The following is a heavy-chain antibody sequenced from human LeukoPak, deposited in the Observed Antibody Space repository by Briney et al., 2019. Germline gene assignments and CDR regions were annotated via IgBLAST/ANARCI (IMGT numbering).Heavy chain of an antibody. Sequence: GRSLRLSCTASGFTFGDYAMSWLRQAPGKGLEWVGFIRGKPYGGTTEYAASVKGRFTISSDDSESIAYLQMNSLKTEDTAVYYCTRGSDTIFGVARDGFDYWGQGTLVTASS. D-gene: IGHD3-3*01. V-gene: IGHV3-49*03. CDR1: GFTFGDYA. J-gene: IGHJ4*02. CDR3: TRGSDTIFGVARDGFDY. CDR2: IRGKPYGGTT.